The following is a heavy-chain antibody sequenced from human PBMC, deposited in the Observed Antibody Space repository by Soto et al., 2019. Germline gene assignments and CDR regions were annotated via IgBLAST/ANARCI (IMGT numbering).Heavy chain of an antibody. D-gene: IGHD3-3*01. CDR1: GFTFSTYV. CDR2: ISITGGSA. CDR3: PIDSTVLGVVTFGYFDY. Sequence: GGSLRLSCAASGFTFSTYVMTWVRQPPGKGLEWVASISITGGSAYYTDSVKGRFTISRDNSENTLYLQLNSLTPEDTAVYYCPIDSTVLGVVTFGYFDYWGQGCLVTV. J-gene: IGHJ4*01. V-gene: IGHV3-23*01.